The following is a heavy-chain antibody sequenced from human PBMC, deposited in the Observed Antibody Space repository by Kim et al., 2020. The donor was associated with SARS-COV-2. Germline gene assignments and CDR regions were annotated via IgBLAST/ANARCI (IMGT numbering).Heavy chain of an antibody. CDR3: AKDLNFGSGNYYKDY. D-gene: IGHD3-10*01. J-gene: IGHJ4*02. V-gene: IGHV3-23*01. Sequence: DSVEGRFTIYRSNYKNTLDLQMNSLRAEDTAVYYCAKDLNFGSGNYYKDYWGQGTLVTVSS.